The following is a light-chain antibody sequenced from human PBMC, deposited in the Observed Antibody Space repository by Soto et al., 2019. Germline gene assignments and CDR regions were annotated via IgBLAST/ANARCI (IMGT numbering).Light chain of an antibody. J-gene: IGKJ1*01. CDR3: QQYYSTPWT. CDR2: WAY. Sequence: DIVMTQSPDSLAVSLGEMTTINCRSSQSVLFSSNNLNYLAWYPQKTGQAPKLLIYWAYTREFGVPDRFSGSGSGTDFTLTISSLQGEDVAVYYCQQYYSTPWTFGQGTKVDI. V-gene: IGKV4-1*01. CDR1: QSVLFSSNNLNY.